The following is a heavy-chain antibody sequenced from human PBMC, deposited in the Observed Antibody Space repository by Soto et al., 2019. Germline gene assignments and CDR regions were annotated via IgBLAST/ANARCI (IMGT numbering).Heavy chain of an antibody. CDR1: GFIVNNNY. Sequence: EVQLGESGGGLVQPGGSLRLSCAVSGFIVNNNYMSWVRQAPWKRLEWVAVIYSDGGGGTTYYAASVSGRFTISRDNSKKTLYLQMNSLRAEDTAVYYCARDRGSWDDGGAFFDDWGQGTLVTVSS. J-gene: IGHJ4*02. V-gene: IGHV3-66*01. CDR2: IYSDGGGGTT. D-gene: IGHD2-15*01. CDR3: ARDRGSWDDGGAFFDD.